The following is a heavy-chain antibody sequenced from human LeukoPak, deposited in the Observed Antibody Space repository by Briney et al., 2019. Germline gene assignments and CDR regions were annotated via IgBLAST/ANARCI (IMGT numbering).Heavy chain of an antibody. CDR2: IYYTET. D-gene: IGHD7-27*01. CDR3: ATRKLGNDY. Sequence: SETLSFTCTVSGGSISSYYWSWIRQSPGKGLEWIGYIYYTETSYNPSLKSRVTISADTSKNQFSLKLYSVTAADTAVYYCATRKLGNDYWGQGTLVTVSS. J-gene: IGHJ4*02. V-gene: IGHV4-59*01. CDR1: GGSISSYY.